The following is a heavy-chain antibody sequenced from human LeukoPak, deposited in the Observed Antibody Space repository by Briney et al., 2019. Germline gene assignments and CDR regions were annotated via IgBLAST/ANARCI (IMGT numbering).Heavy chain of an antibody. Sequence: SETLSLTCTVSGGSISSYYWSWIRQPPGKGLEWIGYIYYSGSTNYNPSLKSRVTISVDTPKNQFSLKLSSVTAADTAVYYCARGSSGWYPHYYFDYWGQGTLVTVSS. CDR2: IYYSGST. D-gene: IGHD6-19*01. V-gene: IGHV4-59*01. J-gene: IGHJ4*02. CDR3: ARGSSGWYPHYYFDY. CDR1: GGSISSYY.